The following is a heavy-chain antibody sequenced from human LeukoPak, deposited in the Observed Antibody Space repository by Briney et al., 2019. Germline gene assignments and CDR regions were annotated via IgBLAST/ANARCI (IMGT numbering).Heavy chain of an antibody. CDR3: ARDKGSYYFDY. J-gene: IGHJ4*02. V-gene: IGHV4-59*01. CDR1: GGSISSYY. CDR2: IYYSGST. D-gene: IGHD1-26*01. Sequence: SETLSLTCTVPGGSISSYYWSWIRQPPGKGLEWIGYIYYSGSTNYNPSLKSRVTISVDTSKNQFSLKLSSVTAADTAVYYCARDKGSYYFDYWGQGTLVTVSS.